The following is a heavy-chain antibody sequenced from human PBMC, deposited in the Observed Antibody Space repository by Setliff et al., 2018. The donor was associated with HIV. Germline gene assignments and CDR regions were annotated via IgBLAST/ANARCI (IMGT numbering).Heavy chain of an antibody. CDR1: GYSFTGYN. CDR3: ARDVSGFDLFSSYMDV. V-gene: IGHV1-2*02. Sequence: ASVKVFCKASGYSFTGYNLYWVRQAPGQGLEWMGWINPDSGGTKYSRKFEDRVTMSRDTSINTGFMELNSLRSDDTAAYYCARDVSGFDLFSSYMDVWGKGTTVTVSS. D-gene: IGHD3-9*01. CDR2: INPDSGGT. J-gene: IGHJ6*03.